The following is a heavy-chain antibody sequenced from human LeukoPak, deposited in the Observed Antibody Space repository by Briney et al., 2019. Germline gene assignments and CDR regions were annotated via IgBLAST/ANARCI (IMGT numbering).Heavy chain of an antibody. CDR1: GVKISSYG. Sequence: PGRSLRLSCGAAGVKISSYGMSRVRQAQGKGLEWVANIKQDGSEKYYVDSVKGRFTISRDNAKNSLYLQMNSLRAEDTAVYYCASGGWRGDDWGQGTLVTVSS. D-gene: IGHD6-19*01. V-gene: IGHV3-7*01. CDR2: IKQDGSEK. J-gene: IGHJ4*02. CDR3: ASGGWRGDD.